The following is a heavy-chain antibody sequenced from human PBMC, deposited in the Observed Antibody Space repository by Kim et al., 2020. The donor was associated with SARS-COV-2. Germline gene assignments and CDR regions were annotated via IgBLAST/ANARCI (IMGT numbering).Heavy chain of an antibody. CDR2: IYYSGST. J-gene: IGHJ3*02. D-gene: IGHD3-22*01. Sequence: SETLSLTCTVSGGSISSSSYYWGWIRQPPGKGLEWIGSIYYSGSTYYNPSLKSRVTISVDTSKNQFSLKLSSVTAADTAVYYCARHWEDYYDSSVAFDIWGQGTMVTVSS. V-gene: IGHV4-39*01. CDR3: ARHWEDYYDSSVAFDI. CDR1: GGSISSSSYY.